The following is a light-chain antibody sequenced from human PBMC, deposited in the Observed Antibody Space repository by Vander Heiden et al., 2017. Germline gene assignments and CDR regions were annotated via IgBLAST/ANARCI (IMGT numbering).Light chain of an antibody. CDR2: SAI. Sequence: QTVVPQEPSLTLFPGGTVTLTCASNTGAVTSGYYPNWFQQKPGQAPMTLIYSAINKYSWTPARFSASLLGGKAALTLSGVQPEDEAEYYCLLYFGGAWVFGGGTKLTVL. CDR1: TGAVTSGYY. CDR3: LLYFGGAWV. V-gene: IGLV7-43*01. J-gene: IGLJ2*01.